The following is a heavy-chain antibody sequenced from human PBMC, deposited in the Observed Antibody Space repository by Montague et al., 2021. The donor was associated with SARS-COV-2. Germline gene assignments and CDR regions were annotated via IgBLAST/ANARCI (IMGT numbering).Heavy chain of an antibody. D-gene: IGHD3-22*01. CDR3: ARGYDSSGYQY. CDR2: IKQDGSEK. J-gene: IGHJ4*02. Sequence: SLRLSCAASGFTFSTFWMTWVRQVPGKGLEWVANIKQDGSEKYYVDSVKDRFTISRDNAKNSLYLQLDSLRAEDTAVYYCARGYDSSGYQYWGQGTLVTVSS. V-gene: IGHV3-7*05. CDR1: GFTFSTFW.